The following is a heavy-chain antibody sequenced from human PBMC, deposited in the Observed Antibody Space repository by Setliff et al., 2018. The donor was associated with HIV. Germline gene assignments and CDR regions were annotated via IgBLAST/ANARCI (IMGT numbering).Heavy chain of an antibody. CDR3: ATEDGSGFFAY. V-gene: IGHV3-74*01. D-gene: IGHD3-10*01. J-gene: IGHJ1*01. CDR2: INSDGSGT. CDR1: GFTFSSYW. Sequence: GGSLRLSCAASGFTFSSYWMHWVRQAPGEGLVWVSRINSDGSGTSYADSVKGRFTISRDNAKNTLYLHLSSLRADDTAVYYCATEDGSGFFAYWGQGTQVTVSS.